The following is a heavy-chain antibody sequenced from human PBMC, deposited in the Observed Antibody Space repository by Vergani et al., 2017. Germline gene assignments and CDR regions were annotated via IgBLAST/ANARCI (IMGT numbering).Heavy chain of an antibody. CDR2: IYYSGST. V-gene: IGHV4-59*01. CDR3: ARAPLEWLSPSD. D-gene: IGHD6-19*01. Sequence: QVQLQESGPGLVKPSETLSLTCTVSGRSISSYYWSWIRQPPGKGLEWIGYIYYSGSTNYNPSLKSRVTISVDTSKNQFSLKLSSVTAADTAVYYCARAPLEWLSPSDWGQGTLVTVSS. CDR1: GRSISSYY. J-gene: IGHJ4*02.